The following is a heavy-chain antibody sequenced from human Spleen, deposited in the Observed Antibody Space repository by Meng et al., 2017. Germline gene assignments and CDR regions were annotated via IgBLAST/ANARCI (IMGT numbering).Heavy chain of an antibody. V-gene: IGHV3-33*01. CDR1: GYTFSSYG. CDR2: IWYDGSNK. D-gene: IGHD6-13*01. J-gene: IGHJ4*02. CDR3: ARYSSSCFDY. Sequence: QEHLVESGRVVVQPGRSLTLSCAGSGYTFSSYGMHWVRQAPGKGLEWVAVIWYDGSNKYYADSVKGRFTISRDNSKNTLSLQMNSLRAEDTAVYYCARYSSSCFDYWGQGTLVTVSS.